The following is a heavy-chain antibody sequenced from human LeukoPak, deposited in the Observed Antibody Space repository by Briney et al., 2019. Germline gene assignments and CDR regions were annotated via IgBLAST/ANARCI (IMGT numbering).Heavy chain of an antibody. D-gene: IGHD6-19*01. CDR2: IYYSGST. V-gene: IGHV4-59*01. J-gene: IGHJ4*02. CDR1: GGSISSYY. CDR3: ARESVAVAGTVDY. Sequence: SETLSLTCTVSGGSISSYYWSWIRQPPGKGLEWIGYIYYSGSTNYNPSLKSRVTISVDTSKNQLSLKLTSVTAADTAVYYCARESVAVAGTVDYWGQGTLVTVSS.